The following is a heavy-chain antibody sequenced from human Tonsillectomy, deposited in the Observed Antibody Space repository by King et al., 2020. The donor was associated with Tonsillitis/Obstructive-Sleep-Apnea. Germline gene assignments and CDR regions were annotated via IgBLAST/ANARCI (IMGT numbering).Heavy chain of an antibody. CDR1: GYTFTWDY. CDR2: INPSSGVT. D-gene: IGHD1-14*01. Sequence: QLVQSGAEVKTPGASVKVSCKASGYTFTWDYIHWVRQARGQGLEWMGIINPSSGVTTYAQKFQGRVTMTTDTSASTGYLVLSSLRSEDTAVYYCARDDVVGRYIDSWGQGTLVTVSS. CDR3: ARDDVVGRYIDS. J-gene: IGHJ4*02. V-gene: IGHV1-46*01.